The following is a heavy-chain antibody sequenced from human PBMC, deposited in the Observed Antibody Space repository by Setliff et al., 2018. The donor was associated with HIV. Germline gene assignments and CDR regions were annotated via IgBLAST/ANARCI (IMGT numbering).Heavy chain of an antibody. Sequence: SETLSLTCTVSGDSISSGSYYWSWIRQHPGKGLEWIGYIHYSGSTHYNPSLDSRLTISVDTSQNRFSLKLSSVTTADTAVYFCARAHHDFWSGYCPFDYWGQGTLVTVS. CDR2: IHYSGST. D-gene: IGHD3-3*01. J-gene: IGHJ4*02. CDR3: ARAHHDFWSGYCPFDY. V-gene: IGHV4-31*03. CDR1: GDSISSGSYY.